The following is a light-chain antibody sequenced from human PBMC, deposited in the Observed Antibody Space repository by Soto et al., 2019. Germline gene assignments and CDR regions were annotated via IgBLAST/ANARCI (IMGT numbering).Light chain of an antibody. Sequence: EIVLTQSPGTLSLSPGERATLSCRASQSVGINYLAWFQQKPGQTPRLVIYNASSRATGIPDRFSGSGSGTDFTLAISRLEPEDFAVYYCHQYAFSPLTFGQGTKLEIK. J-gene: IGKJ2*01. CDR3: HQYAFSPLT. CDR2: NAS. CDR1: QSVGINY. V-gene: IGKV3-20*01.